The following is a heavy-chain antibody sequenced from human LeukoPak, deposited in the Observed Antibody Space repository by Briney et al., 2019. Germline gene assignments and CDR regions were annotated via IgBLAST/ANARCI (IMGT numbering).Heavy chain of an antibody. CDR3: ASLAAAGTGDYFDY. CDR2: INHSGST. Sequence: PSETLSLTCAVYGGSFSGYYWSWIRQPPGKGLEWIGEINHSGSTNYNPSLKSRVTISVDTSKNQFSLKLSSVTAADTAVYYCASLAAAGTGDYFDYWGQGTLVTVSS. J-gene: IGHJ4*02. V-gene: IGHV4-34*01. D-gene: IGHD6-13*01. CDR1: GGSFSGYY.